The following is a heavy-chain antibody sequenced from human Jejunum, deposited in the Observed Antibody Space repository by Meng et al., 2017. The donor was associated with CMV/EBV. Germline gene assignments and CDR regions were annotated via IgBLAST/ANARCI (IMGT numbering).Heavy chain of an antibody. CDR3: ARRPSVIPVSYYGMDV. CDR2: IYSGGST. V-gene: IGHV3-53*01. J-gene: IGHJ6*02. Sequence: GFSISTNYVSWVRQAPGKGLEFVSVIYSGGSTYYAASVKGRFTISRDNAQNTVFLQMNSLRTEDTAVYYCARRPSVIPVSYYGMDVWGQGTTVTVSS. CDR1: GFSISTNY. D-gene: IGHD2-21*01.